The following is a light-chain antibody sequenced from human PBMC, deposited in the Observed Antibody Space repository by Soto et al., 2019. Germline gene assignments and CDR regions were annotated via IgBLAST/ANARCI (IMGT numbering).Light chain of an antibody. V-gene: IGKV3-15*01. J-gene: IGKJ1*01. CDR3: QHYNSWLWT. Sequence: EIVMTQSPATLSVSPGEGATLSCRASQSVSSKLACYQQKPGQAPRLLIYGASTRATGIPARFSGSGSGTEFTLIISRLPSEYSAVYYCQHYNSWLWTFGQGTKVEIK. CDR1: QSVSSK. CDR2: GAS.